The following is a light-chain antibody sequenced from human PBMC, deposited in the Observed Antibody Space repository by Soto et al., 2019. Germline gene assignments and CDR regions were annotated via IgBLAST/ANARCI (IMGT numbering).Light chain of an antibody. CDR3: QQSNSFPLT. J-gene: IGKJ4*01. CDR2: AAS. Sequence: DIQMTQSPSSVSASVGDRVTITCRASQGISSRLAWYQQKPGKAPNLLIYAASSLQSGVPSRFSGSGSETDFTLTIGSLQPGDFATYYCQQSNSFPLTFGGGTKVEIK. CDR1: QGISSR. V-gene: IGKV1-12*01.